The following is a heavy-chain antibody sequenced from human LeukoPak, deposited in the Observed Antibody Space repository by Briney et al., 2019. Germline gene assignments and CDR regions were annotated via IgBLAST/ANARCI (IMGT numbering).Heavy chain of an antibody. J-gene: IGHJ6*03. CDR2: IYTSGST. Sequence: SETLSLTCAVSGGSISSYDWSWIRQPAGRGLEWIGRIYTSGSTNYNPSLKSRVTMSVDTSKNQFSLKLSSVTAADTAVYYCARGGSGRTVYYYYYMDVWGKGTTVTVSS. D-gene: IGHD3-10*01. V-gene: IGHV4-4*07. CDR1: GGSISSYD. CDR3: ARGGSGRTVYYYYYMDV.